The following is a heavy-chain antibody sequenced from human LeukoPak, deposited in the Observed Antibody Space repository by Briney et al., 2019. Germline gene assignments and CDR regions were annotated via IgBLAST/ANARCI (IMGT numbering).Heavy chain of an antibody. CDR3: ARDRELPYGMDV. D-gene: IGHD5-24*01. J-gene: IGHJ6*02. Sequence: GGSLRLSCAASGFTVSSNYMSWVRQAPGKGLEWVSVIYSGGSTYYADSVKGRFTISRDNSKNTLYLQMNSLRAEDTAVYYCARDRELPYGMDVWGQGTTVTVSS. CDR2: IYSGGST. V-gene: IGHV3-53*01. CDR1: GFTVSSNY.